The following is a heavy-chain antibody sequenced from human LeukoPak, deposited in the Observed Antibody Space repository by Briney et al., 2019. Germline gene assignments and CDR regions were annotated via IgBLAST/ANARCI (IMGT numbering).Heavy chain of an antibody. D-gene: IGHD3-10*01. CDR2: INYSGSI. CDR3: ARRLGGSGTYYFDY. CDR1: GGSISSSTYY. J-gene: IGHJ4*02. V-gene: IGHV4-39*01. Sequence: PSETLSLTCTVSGGSISSSTYYWGWIRQPPGKGLEWIGSINYSGSIYYNPSLKSRVTISVDTSKNQFSLELSSVTAADTAVYFCARRLGGSGTYYFDYWGQGTLVTVSS.